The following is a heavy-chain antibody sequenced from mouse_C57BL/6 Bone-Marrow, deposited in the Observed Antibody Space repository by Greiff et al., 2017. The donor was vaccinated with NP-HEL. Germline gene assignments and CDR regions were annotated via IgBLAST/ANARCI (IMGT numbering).Heavy chain of an antibody. CDR3: ARAYYGSQYPYYFDY. V-gene: IGHV5-17*01. CDR1: GFTFSDYG. CDR2: ISSGSSTI. D-gene: IGHD1-1*01. Sequence: EVQRVESGGGLVKPGGSLKLSCAASGFTFSDYGMHWVRQAPEKGLEWVAYISSGSSTIYYADTVKGRFTISRDNAKNTLFLQMTSLRSEDTAMYYCARAYYGSQYPYYFDYWGQGTTLTVSS. J-gene: IGHJ2*01.